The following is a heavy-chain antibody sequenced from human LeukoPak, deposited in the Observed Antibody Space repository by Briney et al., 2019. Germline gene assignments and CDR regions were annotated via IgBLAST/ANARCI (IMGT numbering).Heavy chain of an antibody. V-gene: IGHV1-69*05. Sequence: GASVKVSCKASGGTFSSYAISWVRQAPGQGLEWMGGIIPIFGTANYAQKFQGRVTMTMNTSISTAYMELSSLRSEDTAVYYCARVSRSSSSPAYFDLWGRGTLVTVSS. CDR1: GGTFSSYA. D-gene: IGHD6-13*01. CDR3: ARVSRSSSSPAYFDL. CDR2: IIPIFGTA. J-gene: IGHJ2*01.